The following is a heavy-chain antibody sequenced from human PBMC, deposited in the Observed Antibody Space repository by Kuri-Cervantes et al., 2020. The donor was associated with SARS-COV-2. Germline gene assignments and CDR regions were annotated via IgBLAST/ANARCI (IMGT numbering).Heavy chain of an antibody. D-gene: IGHD6-25*01. CDR1: GGSFSGYY. V-gene: IGHV4-34*01. J-gene: IGHJ4*02. CDR2: INHSGST. Sequence: ESLKISCAVYGGSFSGYYWSWIRQPPGKGLEWIWEINHSGSTNYNPSLKSRVTISVDTSKNQFSLKLSSVTAADTAVYYCARARIASDNFDYWGQGTLVTVSS. CDR3: ARARIASDNFDY.